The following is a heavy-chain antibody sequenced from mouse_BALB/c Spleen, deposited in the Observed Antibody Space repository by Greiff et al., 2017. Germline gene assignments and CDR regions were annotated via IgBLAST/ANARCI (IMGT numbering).Heavy chain of an antibody. Sequence: VQLKESGPELVKPGASVKISCKASGYSFTGYFMNWVMQSHGKSLEWIGRINPYNGDTFYNQKFKGKATLTVDKSSSTAHMELRSLASEDSAVYYCARGVYGNYDFDYWGQGTTLTVSS. CDR2: INPYNGDT. D-gene: IGHD2-1*01. CDR1: GYSFTGYF. V-gene: IGHV1-20*02. J-gene: IGHJ2*01. CDR3: ARGVYGNYDFDY.